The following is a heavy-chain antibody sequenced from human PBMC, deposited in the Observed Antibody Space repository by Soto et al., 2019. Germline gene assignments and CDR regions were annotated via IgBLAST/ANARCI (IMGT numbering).Heavy chain of an antibody. J-gene: IGHJ3*02. Sequence: GGSLRLSCAASGFTFISYGMHWVRQAPGKGLEWVAVIWYDGSNKYYADSVKGRFTISRDNSKNTLYLQMNSLRAEDTAVYYCARARSDWYYASACDIWGQGTMVTVSS. CDR3: ARARSDWYYASACDI. D-gene: IGHD1-7*01. CDR1: GFTFISYG. V-gene: IGHV3-33*01. CDR2: IWYDGSNK.